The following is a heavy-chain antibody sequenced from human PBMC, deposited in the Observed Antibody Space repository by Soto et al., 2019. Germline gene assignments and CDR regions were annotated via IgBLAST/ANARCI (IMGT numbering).Heavy chain of an antibody. D-gene: IGHD2-2*01. J-gene: IGHJ5*02. CDR2: VSNDGSNK. CDR3: ARDFCLSTSCPDNYFDP. V-gene: IGHV3-30-3*01. Sequence: QVQLVESGGGVVQPGRSLRLSCAASGFTLSIYAMHWVRQAPGKGLEWVALVSNDGSNKRYADSVKGRFTVSRDNSKNTLYLQINSLRVEDTAVYYSARDFCLSTSCPDNYFDPWGQGTLVTVSS. CDR1: GFTLSIYA.